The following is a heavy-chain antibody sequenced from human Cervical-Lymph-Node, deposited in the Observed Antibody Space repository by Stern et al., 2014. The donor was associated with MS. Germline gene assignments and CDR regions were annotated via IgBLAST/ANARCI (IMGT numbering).Heavy chain of an antibody. CDR1: GYTFTNNW. D-gene: IGHD1-1*01. Sequence: EVQLVESGAEVKKPGESLKISCKGSGYTFTNNWIAWVRQMPGKGLEWMGIIYPDDSDISYSPSLQGQVTISAAKSLSTPYTTWSSLKAADSAVYYCARPPPRRKWDDPNYGMDVWGQGTTVTVSS. J-gene: IGHJ6*02. V-gene: IGHV5-51*03. CDR3: ARPPPRRKWDDPNYGMDV. CDR2: IYPDDSDI.